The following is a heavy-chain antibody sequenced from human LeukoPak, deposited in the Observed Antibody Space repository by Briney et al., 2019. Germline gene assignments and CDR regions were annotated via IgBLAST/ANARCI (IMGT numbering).Heavy chain of an antibody. V-gene: IGHV3-74*01. CDR2: INTDGTRT. D-gene: IGHD6-19*01. CDR3: ARVGGAVAVRTPFVDY. CDR1: GFTFSNYW. Sequence: PGGSLRLSCAASGFTFSNYWMHWVRQAPGRGRVWVSRINTDGTRTSYADSVKGRFTISRDNAKKTLYLQMNSPRAEDTAVYYCARVGGAVAVRTPFVDYWGQGTLVTVSS. J-gene: IGHJ4*02.